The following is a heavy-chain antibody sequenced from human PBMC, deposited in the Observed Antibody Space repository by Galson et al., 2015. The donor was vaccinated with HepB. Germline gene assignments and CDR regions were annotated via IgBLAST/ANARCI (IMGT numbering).Heavy chain of an antibody. CDR2: ISSSSTI. Sequence: SLRLSCAASGFTFSSYSMNWVRQAPGKGLEWVSYISSSSTIYYADSVKGRFTISRDNAKNSLYLQMNSLRAEDTAVYYCARDDLGLFGARGYYFDYWGQGTLVTVSS. CDR3: ARDDLGLFGARGYYFDY. J-gene: IGHJ4*02. V-gene: IGHV3-48*04. CDR1: GFTFSSYS. D-gene: IGHD2-21*01.